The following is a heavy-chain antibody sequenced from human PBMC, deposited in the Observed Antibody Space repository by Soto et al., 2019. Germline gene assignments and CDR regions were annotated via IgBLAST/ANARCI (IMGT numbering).Heavy chain of an antibody. CDR1: GDSISTRSNY. D-gene: IGHD5-12*01. CDR3: ARVSGYSGYDFYFDY. CDR2: IYYSGST. Sequence: SETLSLTCTVSGDSISTRSNYWAWIRQPPGKGLEWIGYIYYSGSTYYNPSLKSRVTISVDTSKNQFSLKLSSVTAADTAVYYCARVSGYSGYDFYFDYWGQGTLVTVSS. V-gene: IGHV4-31*03. J-gene: IGHJ4*02.